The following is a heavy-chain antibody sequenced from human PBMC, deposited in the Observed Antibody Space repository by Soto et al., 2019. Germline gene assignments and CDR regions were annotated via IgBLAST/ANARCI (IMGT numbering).Heavy chain of an antibody. CDR3: ARIPKYSNGWYYFDY. CDR1: GFSLSTKGVC. CDR2: IDWDDDR. Sequence: SGATLVNPTQTLTLTCTFSGFSLSTKGVCVGWIRQPPGKALEWLARIDWDDDRYYSTSLKTRLTISKDTSKNQVVLTMTNMDPVDAATYYCARIPKYSNGWYYFDYWGHGTLVTVSS. D-gene: IGHD6-19*01. J-gene: IGHJ4*01. V-gene: IGHV2-70*11.